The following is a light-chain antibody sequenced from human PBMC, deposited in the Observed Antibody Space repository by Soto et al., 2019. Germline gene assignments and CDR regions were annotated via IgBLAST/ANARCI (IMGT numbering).Light chain of an antibody. CDR1: SSDVGGYNY. CDR2: DVS. Sequence: HSALTQPASVSGSPGQSITISCTGTSSDVGGYNYVSWYQQHPGKAPKLMIYDVSNRPSGVSNRFSGSKSGNTASLTISGLQAEDEADYYCSSYTSSRTLVFGTGTKLTVL. J-gene: IGLJ1*01. V-gene: IGLV2-14*01. CDR3: SSYTSSRTLV.